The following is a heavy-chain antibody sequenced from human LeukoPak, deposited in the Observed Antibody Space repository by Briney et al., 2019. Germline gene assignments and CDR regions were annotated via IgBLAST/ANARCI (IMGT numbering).Heavy chain of an antibody. CDR1: GFTFSSYD. CDR2: IGTAGDT. Sequence: PGGSLRLSCAASGFTFSSYDMHWVRQATGKGLEWVSAIGTAGDTYYPGSVKGRFTISRENAKNSLYLQMNSLRAGDTAVYYCARGLSYGYIDYWGQGTLVTVSS. V-gene: IGHV3-13*01. J-gene: IGHJ4*02. D-gene: IGHD5-18*01. CDR3: ARGLSYGYIDY.